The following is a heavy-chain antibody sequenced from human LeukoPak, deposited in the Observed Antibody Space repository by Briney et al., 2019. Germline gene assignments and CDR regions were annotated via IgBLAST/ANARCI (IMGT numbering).Heavy chain of an antibody. Sequence: GGSLRLSCAASGFTFSSYGMHWVRQAPGKGLEWGAFIRYDGSNKYYADSVKGRFTISGDNSKNTLYLQMNSLRAEDTAVYYCAKDGRHYYDSSGYLNGAFDIWGQGTMVTVSS. V-gene: IGHV3-30*02. CDR2: IRYDGSNK. CDR1: GFTFSSYG. CDR3: AKDGRHYYDSSGYLNGAFDI. D-gene: IGHD3-22*01. J-gene: IGHJ3*02.